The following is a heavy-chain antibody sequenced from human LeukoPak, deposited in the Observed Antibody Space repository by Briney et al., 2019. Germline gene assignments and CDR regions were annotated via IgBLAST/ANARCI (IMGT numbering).Heavy chain of an antibody. CDR1: GFTFSSYS. CDR3: ARDVRGGVDY. J-gene: IGHJ4*02. CDR2: ISSSSSTI. V-gene: IGHV3-48*02. Sequence: GGSLRLSCAASGFTFSSYSMNWVRQAPGKGLEWVSYISSSSSTIYYADSVKGRFTISRDNAKNSLYPQMNSLRDEDKAVYYRARDVRGGVDYWGQGTLVTVSS. D-gene: IGHD3-10*02.